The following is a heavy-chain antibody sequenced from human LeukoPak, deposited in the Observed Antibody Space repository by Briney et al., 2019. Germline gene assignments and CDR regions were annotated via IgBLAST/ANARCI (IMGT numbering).Heavy chain of an antibody. CDR3: AKDISTTSLYNWFDP. Sequence: TGGSLRLSCTASGFTFNTYGMHSVRQAPGKGLEWVAAIPYDGSNTYYLDSVKGRFTISRDNSKNTLYLQMNSLRADDTAVYYCAKDISTTSLYNWFDPWGQGTLVTVSS. V-gene: IGHV3-33*03. CDR1: GFTFNTYG. CDR2: IPYDGSNT. J-gene: IGHJ5*02. D-gene: IGHD2/OR15-2a*01.